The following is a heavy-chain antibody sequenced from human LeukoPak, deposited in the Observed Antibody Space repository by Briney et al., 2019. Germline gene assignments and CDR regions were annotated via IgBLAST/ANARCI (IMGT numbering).Heavy chain of an antibody. CDR1: GFTFSSYW. Sequence: GGSLRLSCAASGFTFSSYWMNWARQAPGKGLEWVASINHNGNVNYYVDSVKGRFTISRDNAKNSLYLQMNSLRAEDTAVYYCASLYSGYDTAHFDYWGQGTLVTVSS. V-gene: IGHV3-7*01. CDR2: INHNGNVN. CDR3: ASLYSGYDTAHFDY. D-gene: IGHD5-12*01. J-gene: IGHJ4*02.